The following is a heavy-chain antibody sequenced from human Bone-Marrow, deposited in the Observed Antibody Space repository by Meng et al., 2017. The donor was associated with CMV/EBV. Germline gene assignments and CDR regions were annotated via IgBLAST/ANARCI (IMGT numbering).Heavy chain of an antibody. CDR1: GFTFSSYS. J-gene: IGHJ4*02. CDR3: ARELSTGLPDY. D-gene: IGHD3-10*01. Sequence: GGSLRLSCAASGFTFSSYSMDWVRQAPGRGLEWVSSISSSSTYIYYADSVKGRFTISRDNAEDSLYLQINSLRTEDTAVYYCARELSTGLPDYWGQGALVTASS. V-gene: IGHV3-21*01. CDR2: ISSSSTYI.